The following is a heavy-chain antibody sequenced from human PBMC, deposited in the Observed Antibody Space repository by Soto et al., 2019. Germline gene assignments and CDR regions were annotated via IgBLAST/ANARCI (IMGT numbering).Heavy chain of an antibody. V-gene: IGHV4-38-2*02. CDR2: IYHSGST. CDR3: ARDHIVVVPDLTYFDY. D-gene: IGHD2-2*01. Sequence: PSETLSLTCAVSGHSINSGYFWGWIRQPPGKGLEWIASIYHSGSTQYNPSLKSRVTISVDTSKNQFSLKLNSVTAADTAVYYCARDHIVVVPDLTYFDYWGQGTLVTV. CDR1: GHSINSGYF. J-gene: IGHJ4*02.